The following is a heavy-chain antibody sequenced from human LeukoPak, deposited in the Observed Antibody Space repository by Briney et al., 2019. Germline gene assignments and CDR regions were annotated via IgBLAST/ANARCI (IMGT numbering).Heavy chain of an antibody. CDR2: INHRGST. D-gene: IGHD4-23*01. J-gene: IGHJ6*03. CDR3: ARVVYGGKVRESGPAIYYMDV. CDR1: GGSFSGYY. V-gene: IGHV4-34*01. Sequence: KTSETLSLTCAVYGGSFSGYYWSWIRQPPGKGLEWIGEINHRGSTNYNPSLKSRVTISVDTSKNQFSLKLSSVTAADTAVYYCARVVYGGKVRESGPAIYYMDVWGKGTTVTVSS.